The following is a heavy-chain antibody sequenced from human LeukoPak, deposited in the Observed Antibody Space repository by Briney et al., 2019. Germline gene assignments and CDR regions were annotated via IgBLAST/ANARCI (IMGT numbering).Heavy chain of an antibody. CDR1: RFTFSDFY. CDR2: ISTSGSAK. D-gene: IGHD5-18*01. Sequence: GGSLRLSCTVSRFTFSDFYMSWIRQAPGKGLEWVSYISTSGSAKFYADSVKGRFTISRDNAKNSLYLYMNSLRVRDTAVYYCARGYSFNDYWGQGTLVTVSS. CDR3: ARGYSFNDY. V-gene: IGHV3-11*01. J-gene: IGHJ4*02.